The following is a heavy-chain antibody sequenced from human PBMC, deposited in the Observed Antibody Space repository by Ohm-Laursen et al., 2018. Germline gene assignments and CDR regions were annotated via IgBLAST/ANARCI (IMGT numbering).Heavy chain of an antibody. CDR3: AKVLAGGYAFDL. Sequence: SLRLSCTASGFTFGNYAMHWVRQAPGKGLEWVATINWNSGDIVYADSVKGRFTISRDNAKNSLYLQMNSLRTEDTALYFCAKVLAGGYAFDLWGQGTMVTVSS. D-gene: IGHD2-15*01. V-gene: IGHV3-9*01. CDR1: GFTFGNYA. CDR2: INWNSGDI. J-gene: IGHJ3*01.